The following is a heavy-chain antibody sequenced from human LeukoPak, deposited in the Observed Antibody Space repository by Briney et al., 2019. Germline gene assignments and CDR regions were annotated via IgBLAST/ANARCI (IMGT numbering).Heavy chain of an antibody. CDR2: IIPIFGTA. CDR3: ARETVGSYFDY. CDR1: GGTFSSYA. Sequence: SVNVSCKASGGTFSSYAISWVRQAPGQGLEWMGGIIPIFGTANYAQKFQGRVTITADESTSTAYMELSGLRSEDTAVYYCARETVGSYFDYWGQGTLVTVSS. V-gene: IGHV1-69*13. D-gene: IGHD3-10*01. J-gene: IGHJ4*02.